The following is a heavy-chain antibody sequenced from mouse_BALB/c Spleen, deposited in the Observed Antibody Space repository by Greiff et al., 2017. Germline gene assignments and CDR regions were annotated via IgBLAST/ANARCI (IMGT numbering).Heavy chain of an antibody. D-gene: IGHD5-1*01. V-gene: IGHV5-4*02. Sequence: EVQLLESGAGLVKPGGSLKLSCAASGFTFSDYYMNWVRQTPEKGLEWVAIIRDGGSYTYYPDSVKGRCTISRDTAKNDLYLQMSSLTAEDTAMYYCARDQGEYSCAMDYWGQGTTVTVSS. CDR3: ARDQGEYSCAMDY. J-gene: IGHJ4*01. CDR2: IRDGGSYT. CDR1: GFTFSDYY.